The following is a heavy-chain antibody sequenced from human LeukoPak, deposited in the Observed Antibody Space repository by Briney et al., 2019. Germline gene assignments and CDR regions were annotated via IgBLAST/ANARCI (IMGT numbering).Heavy chain of an antibody. D-gene: IGHD6-19*01. CDR2: IYTSGST. V-gene: IGHV4-4*07. J-gene: IGHJ6*02. Sequence: SETLSLTCTVSGGSISSYYWSWIRQPAGKGLEWIGRIYTSGSTNYNPSLKRRVTMSVDTSKNQFSLKLSSVTAADTAVYYCARELAVAYYYYYYGMYVWGQGTTVTVSS. CDR3: ARELAVAYYYYYYGMYV. CDR1: GGSISSYY.